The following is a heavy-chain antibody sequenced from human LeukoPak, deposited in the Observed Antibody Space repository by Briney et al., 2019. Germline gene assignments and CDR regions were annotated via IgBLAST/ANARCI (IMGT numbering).Heavy chain of an antibody. J-gene: IGHJ4*02. Sequence: ASVKVSCKASGYSFTGYFIHWVRQAPGQGLEWMGCIDPNSGDTKYAQKFQGRVSMPRDTSTRTANMELSRLRSDDTAVYFCARSGSTGYSLDYWGQGTLVTVSS. CDR1: GYSFTGYF. V-gene: IGHV1-2*02. CDR2: IDPNSGDT. D-gene: IGHD3-22*01. CDR3: ARSGSTGYSLDY.